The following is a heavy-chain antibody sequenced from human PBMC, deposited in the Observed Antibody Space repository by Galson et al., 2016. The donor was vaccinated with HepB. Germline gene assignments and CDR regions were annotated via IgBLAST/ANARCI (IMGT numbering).Heavy chain of an antibody. Sequence: LRLSCAASGFTFSRSWMSWVRQAPGKGLEWVSRIGTDGRSNYADSVKGRFTISRDNSKNTLYLQMNSLRAEDTAIYYCARDRDARPYDYWGQGTLVIVSS. CDR2: IGTDGRS. V-gene: IGHV3-74*01. J-gene: IGHJ4*02. CDR3: ARDRDARPYDY. D-gene: IGHD5-24*01. CDR1: GFTFSRSW.